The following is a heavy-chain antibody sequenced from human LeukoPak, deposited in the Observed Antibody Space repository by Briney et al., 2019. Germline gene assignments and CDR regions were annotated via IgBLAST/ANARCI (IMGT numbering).Heavy chain of an antibody. CDR2: IKQDGSEK. CDR1: GFTFTNYW. D-gene: IGHD1-7*01. J-gene: IGHJ3*02. V-gene: IGHV3-7*01. CDR3: ARGRPVLQLLWGAFDI. Sequence: GGSLRLSCVASGFTFTNYWMTWVRQAPGKGLEWVANIKQDGSEKYYLDSVKGRFTTSRDNAENSLYLQMNSLRGEDTAVYYCARGRPVLQLLWGAFDIWGQGTMVTVYS.